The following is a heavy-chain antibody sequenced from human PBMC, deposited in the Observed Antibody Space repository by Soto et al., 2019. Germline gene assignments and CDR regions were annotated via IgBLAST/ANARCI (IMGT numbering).Heavy chain of an antibody. V-gene: IGHV4-34*01. CDR2: INHSGST. D-gene: IGHD2-8*01. J-gene: IGHJ4*02. CDR3: ARGYIVLMVYAKYYFDY. CDR1: GGSFSGYY. Sequence: SETLSLTCAVYGGSFSGYYWSWIRQPPGKGLEWIGEINHSGSTNYNPSLKSRVTISVDTSKNQFSLKLSSVTAADTAVYYCARGYIVLMVYAKYYFDYWGQGTLVTVSS.